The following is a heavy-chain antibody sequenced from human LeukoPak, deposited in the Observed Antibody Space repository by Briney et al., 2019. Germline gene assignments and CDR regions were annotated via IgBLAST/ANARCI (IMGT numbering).Heavy chain of an antibody. D-gene: IGHD6-13*01. CDR3: AREGIAAEGLFDY. Sequence: PVKVSCKASGGTFSSYAISWVRQAPGQALEWMGGIIPIFGTASYAQKFQGRVTITADESTSTAYMELGSLRSEDTAVYCCAREGIAAEGLFDYWGEGTLVGV. CDR1: GGTFSSYA. V-gene: IGHV1-69*13. J-gene: IGHJ4*02. CDR2: IIPIFGTA.